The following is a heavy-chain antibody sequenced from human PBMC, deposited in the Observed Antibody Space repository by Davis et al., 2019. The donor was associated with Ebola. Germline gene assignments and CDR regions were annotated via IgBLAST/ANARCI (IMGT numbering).Heavy chain of an antibody. V-gene: IGHV4-59*01. D-gene: IGHD6-13*01. CDR1: GGSISIDY. CDR3: ARGGIAAAAQRGVYYYYYYGMDV. CDR2: IYYSGST. Sequence: SETLSLTCTLLGGSISIDYGSWIRQPAGKVLEWSGYIYYSGSTNYNPSLKSRVTISVDTSKNQFSLKLSSVTAADTAVYYCARGGIAAAAQRGVYYYYYYGMDVWGQGTTVTVSS. J-gene: IGHJ6*02.